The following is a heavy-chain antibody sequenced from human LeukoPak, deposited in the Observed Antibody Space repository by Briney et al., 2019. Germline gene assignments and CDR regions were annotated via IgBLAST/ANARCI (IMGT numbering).Heavy chain of an antibody. CDR2: ISNDGIKK. V-gene: IGHV3-30*18. Sequence: SGRSLRLSCAASGFTFSSYGMHWVRQAPGKGLEWVAVISNDGIKKYYADSVKGRFTISRDNSKNTLYLQMNSLRVEDTAVYYCAKDVGYYGPGSYYSDWGQGTLVTVSS. D-gene: IGHD3-10*01. CDR1: GFTFSSYG. J-gene: IGHJ4*02. CDR3: AKDVGYYGPGSYYSD.